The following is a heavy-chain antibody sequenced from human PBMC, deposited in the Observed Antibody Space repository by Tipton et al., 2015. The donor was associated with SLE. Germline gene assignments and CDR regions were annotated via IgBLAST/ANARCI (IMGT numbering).Heavy chain of an antibody. D-gene: IGHD6-13*01. CDR2: IYTSGST. V-gene: IGHV4-61*02. J-gene: IGHJ5*02. Sequence: TLSLTCTVSGGSISSSSYYWGWIRQPAGKGLEWIGRIYTSGSTNYNPSLKSRVTMSVDTSKNQFSLKLSSVTAADTAVYYCARGRGGSSWGGDWFDPWGQGTLVTVSS. CDR3: ARGRGGSSWGGDWFDP. CDR1: GGSISSSSYY.